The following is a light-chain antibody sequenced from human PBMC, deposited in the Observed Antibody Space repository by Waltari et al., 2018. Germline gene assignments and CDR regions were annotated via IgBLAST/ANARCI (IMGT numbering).Light chain of an antibody. J-gene: IGKJ1*01. CDR3: QQYNHWPRVT. V-gene: IGKV3-15*01. Sequence: EIVMTQSPATLSVSLGERAALSCRASQSIRRDLAWYQHRPGQAPRLLISGASTRASGIPARFSGSGSGTDFTLTISSLQSEDFAVYYCQQYNHWPRVTFGQGTKVEI. CDR1: QSIRRD. CDR2: GAS.